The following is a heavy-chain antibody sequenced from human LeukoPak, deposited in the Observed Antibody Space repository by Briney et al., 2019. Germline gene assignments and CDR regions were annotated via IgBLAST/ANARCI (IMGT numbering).Heavy chain of an antibody. D-gene: IGHD1-7*01. J-gene: IGHJ6*02. V-gene: IGHV1-69*04. CDR1: GGTFSSYT. CDR2: IIPTLGIA. Sequence: SVKVSCKASGGTFSSYTISWVRQAPGQGLEWMGRIIPTLGIANYAQKFQGRVTITADKSTSTAYMELSSLRSEDTAVYYCARDLRLELDYGMDVWGQGTTVTVSS. CDR3: ARDLRLELDYGMDV.